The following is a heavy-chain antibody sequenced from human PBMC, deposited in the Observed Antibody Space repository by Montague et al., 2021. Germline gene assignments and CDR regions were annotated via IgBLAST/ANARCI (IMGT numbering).Heavy chain of an antibody. Sequence: KVSSKGSGYSFTNYWIGWVRQMPGKGLEWMGIVYPGDSDTRYSPSLQGQVTISADESISTAYLQWSSLKASDTAMYYCARLSGSGTNHFDYWGQGTLVTVSS. J-gene: IGHJ4*02. D-gene: IGHD1-26*01. CDR1: GYSFTNYW. CDR3: ARLSGSGTNHFDY. V-gene: IGHV5-51*01. CDR2: VYPGDSDT.